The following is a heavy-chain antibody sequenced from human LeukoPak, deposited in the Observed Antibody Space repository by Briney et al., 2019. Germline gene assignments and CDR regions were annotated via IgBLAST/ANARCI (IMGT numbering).Heavy chain of an antibody. Sequence: PGGSLRLFCAASGFTFSISVMHWVRRAPGKGLEFVSTINSNGRTTNYADSVKGRFTVSRDNSKNTLYLQMGGLRVEDMAVYYCARGDQLLFDAFDIWGQGTMVTVSS. CDR3: ARGDQLLFDAFDI. J-gene: IGHJ3*02. CDR1: GFTFSISV. V-gene: IGHV3-64*02. CDR2: INSNGRTT. D-gene: IGHD2-2*01.